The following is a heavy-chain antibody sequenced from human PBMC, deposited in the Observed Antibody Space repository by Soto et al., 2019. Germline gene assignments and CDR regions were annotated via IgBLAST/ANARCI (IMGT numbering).Heavy chain of an antibody. CDR3: AKDRWVTTRSFDF. J-gene: IGHJ4*02. CDR1: GFKFSDYS. D-gene: IGHD4-17*01. V-gene: IGHV3-48*02. CDR2: ISTVPDIT. Sequence: EVQLVESGGGFTQAGGSLRLSCAASGFKFSDYSFNGVRQGPGRGLEWIAFISTVPDITYYADSVKGRFAISRDNAENSVFLQMNSLRDEDTAVYYCAKDRWVTTRSFDFWCQGPLFAGS.